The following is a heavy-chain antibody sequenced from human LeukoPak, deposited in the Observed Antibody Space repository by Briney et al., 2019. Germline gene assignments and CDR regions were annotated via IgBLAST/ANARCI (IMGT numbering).Heavy chain of an antibody. V-gene: IGHV4-4*07. Sequence: PSETLSLTCTVSGGSISSYYWSWIRQPAGKGLEWIGRIYTSGSTTNNPSLKSRVNMSVDTSKHHFSLKLSSVTAADTAVYYCARGGYGGNPGGYDYWGQGTLVTVSS. CDR1: GGSISSYY. CDR2: IYTSGST. CDR3: ARGGYGGNPGGYDY. J-gene: IGHJ4*02. D-gene: IGHD4-23*01.